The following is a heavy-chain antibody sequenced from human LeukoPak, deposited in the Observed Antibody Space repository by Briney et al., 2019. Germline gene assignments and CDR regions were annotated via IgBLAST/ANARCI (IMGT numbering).Heavy chain of an antibody. Sequence: SETLSLTCTVSGGSISSGNYYWSWIRQPAGKGLEWIGRLYTSGSTNYNPSLKSRVTISVDTSKNQFSLKLSSVTAADTAVYYCARLPRIRYYYDSSGYTAYFDYWGQGTLVTVSS. D-gene: IGHD3-22*01. J-gene: IGHJ4*02. CDR2: LYTSGST. CDR3: ARLPRIRYYYDSSGYTAYFDY. V-gene: IGHV4-61*02. CDR1: GGSISSGNYY.